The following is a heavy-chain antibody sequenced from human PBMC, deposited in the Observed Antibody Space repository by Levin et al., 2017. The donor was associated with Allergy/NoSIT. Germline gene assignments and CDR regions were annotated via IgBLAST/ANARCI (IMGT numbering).Heavy chain of an antibody. CDR3: AREDHGWNYVGAFDI. D-gene: IGHD1-7*01. CDR1: GFTVSSNY. Sequence: GESLKISCAASGFTVSSNYMSWVRQAPGKGLEWVSVIYSGGSTYYADSVKGRFTISRDNSKNTLYLQMNSLRAEDTAVYYCAREDHGWNYVGAFDIWGQGTMVTVSS. CDR2: IYSGGST. V-gene: IGHV3-53*01. J-gene: IGHJ3*02.